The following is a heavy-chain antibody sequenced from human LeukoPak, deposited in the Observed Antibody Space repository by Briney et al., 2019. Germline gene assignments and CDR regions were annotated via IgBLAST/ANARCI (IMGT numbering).Heavy chain of an antibody. CDR2: INPNSGGT. Sequence: PSASVKVSCKASGYTLTGFYIHWMRQAPGQGLEWMGWINPNSGGTNYAQKFQGRVTLSRDTSISTAYMELTRLRSDDAAVYYCASSSYFDLDAFDIWGQGTMVTVSS. J-gene: IGHJ3*02. CDR3: ASSSYFDLDAFDI. V-gene: IGHV1-2*02. CDR1: GYTLTGFY. D-gene: IGHD2-2*01.